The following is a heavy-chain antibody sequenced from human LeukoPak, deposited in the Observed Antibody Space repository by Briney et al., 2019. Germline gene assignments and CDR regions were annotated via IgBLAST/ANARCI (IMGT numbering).Heavy chain of an antibody. CDR1: GGSISTYY. CDR3: SRGLSDVY. Sequence: SETLSLTCTVSGGSISTYYWIWIRQPAGKGLEWIGEINHSGITNYNPSLKSRVTISIDTSKSQFSLKLNSVTAADTAVYYCSRGLSDVYWGQGTLVTVSS. CDR2: INHSGIT. J-gene: IGHJ4*02. V-gene: IGHV4-34*01.